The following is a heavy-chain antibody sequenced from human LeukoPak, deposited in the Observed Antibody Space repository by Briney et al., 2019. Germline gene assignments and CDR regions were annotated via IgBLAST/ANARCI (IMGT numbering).Heavy chain of an antibody. CDR3: ATYYDRKFDS. D-gene: IGHD3-22*01. CDR1: GLSFSTYS. CDR2: ISSSSIYR. J-gene: IGHJ4*02. V-gene: IGHV3-21*01. Sequence: GGSLRLSCAASGLSFSTYSMNWVRQAPGKGLEWVSSISSSSIYRYYADSVKGRFTISRDNAKKSLYLQTNSLRAEDTAVYYCATYYDRKFDSWGQGTLVTVSS.